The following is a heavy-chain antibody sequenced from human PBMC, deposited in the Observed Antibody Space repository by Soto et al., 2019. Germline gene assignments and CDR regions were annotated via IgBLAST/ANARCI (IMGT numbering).Heavy chain of an antibody. J-gene: IGHJ4*02. Sequence: EVQLVESGGGLVQPGGSLRLSCAASGFTVSSNYMSWVRQAPGKGLEWVSVIYSGGSTYYADSVKGRFTISRDNSKNTLYLQMNSLRAEDTAXXXXXXXXXXXXXXXXDYWGQGTLVTVSS. CDR3: XXXXXXXXXXXXDY. CDR1: GFTVSSNY. CDR2: IYSGGST. V-gene: IGHV3-66*01.